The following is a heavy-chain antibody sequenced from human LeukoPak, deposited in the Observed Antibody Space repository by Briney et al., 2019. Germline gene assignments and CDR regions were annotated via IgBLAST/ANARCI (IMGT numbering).Heavy chain of an antibody. CDR3: ARVVWFGESTGWFDP. Sequence: GASVKVSCKASGYTFTSYYMHWVRQAPGQGLEWMGIINPSGGSTSYAQKFQGRVTMTRDMSTSTVYMELSSLRSEDTAVYYCARVVWFGESTGWFDPWGQGTLVTVSS. CDR2: INPSGGST. D-gene: IGHD3-10*01. CDR1: GYTFTSYY. V-gene: IGHV1-46*01. J-gene: IGHJ5*02.